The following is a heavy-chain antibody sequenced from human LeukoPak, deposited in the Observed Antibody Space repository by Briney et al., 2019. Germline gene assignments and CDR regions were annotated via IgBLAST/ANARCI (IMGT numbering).Heavy chain of an antibody. Sequence: KSSETLSLTCTVSGGSISSSSYYWGWIRQPPGKGLEWIGYIYYSGSTNYNPSLKSRVTILVDTSKNQFSLKLSSVTAADTAVYYCARVGDSSSAWVGYYYYYMDVWGKGTTVTVSS. J-gene: IGHJ6*03. V-gene: IGHV4-61*05. CDR2: IYYSGST. CDR3: ARVGDSSSAWVGYYYYYMDV. CDR1: GGSISSSSYY. D-gene: IGHD6-6*01.